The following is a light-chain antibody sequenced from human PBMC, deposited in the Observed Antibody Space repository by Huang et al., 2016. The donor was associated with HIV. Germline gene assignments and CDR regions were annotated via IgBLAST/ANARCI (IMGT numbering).Light chain of an antibody. V-gene: IGKV1-9*01. CDR3: QQLNTYPVT. Sequence: IQLTQSPSSLSASIGDRVTITCRASQGISSYLAWYQQKPGKAPKLLIYAASTLQIGVPSRFICSGSGTDFTLIISSLQPEDFATYYCQQLNTYPVTVGGGTKVEIK. J-gene: IGKJ4*01. CDR2: AAS. CDR1: QGISSY.